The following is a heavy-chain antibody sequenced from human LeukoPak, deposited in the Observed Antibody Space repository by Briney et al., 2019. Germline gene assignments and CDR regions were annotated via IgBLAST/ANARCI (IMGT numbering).Heavy chain of an antibody. CDR3: AREYYDSSGRKHAFEN. D-gene: IGHD3-22*01. V-gene: IGHV1-2*02. J-gene: IGHJ3*02. CDR1: GYTFGDYY. Sequence: AASLTVSCTASGYTFGDYYLHWVRQAPGQGLEWMGSINPDSGGTNYAQKFQDRVIMTRDTSITTAYMELSRLRSDDTAVYFCAREYYDSSGRKHAFENGGQGTMVTVSS. CDR2: INPDSGGT.